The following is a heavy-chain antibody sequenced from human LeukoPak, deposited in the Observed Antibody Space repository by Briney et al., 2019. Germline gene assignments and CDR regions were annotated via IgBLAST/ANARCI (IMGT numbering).Heavy chain of an antibody. J-gene: IGHJ4*02. D-gene: IGHD6-19*01. Sequence: GGSLRLSCAASGFTFSSYGVHWVRQAPGKGLEGVAFIRYDGSNKYYADSVKGRFTISRDNSKNTLYLQMNSLRAEDTAVYYCARDSVAGTFVFDYWGQGTLVTVSS. CDR2: IRYDGSNK. CDR1: GFTFSSYG. V-gene: IGHV3-30*02. CDR3: ARDSVAGTFVFDY.